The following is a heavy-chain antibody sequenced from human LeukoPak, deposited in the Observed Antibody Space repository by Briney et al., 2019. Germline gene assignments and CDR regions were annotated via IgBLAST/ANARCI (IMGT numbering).Heavy chain of an antibody. CDR2: ISSSSSYI. CDR1: GFTFSSYS. V-gene: IGHV3-21*01. D-gene: IGHD5-24*01. CDR3: AREDVEMATTFDY. J-gene: IGHJ4*02. Sequence: GGSLRLSCAASGFTFSSYSMNWVRQAPGKGLEWVSSISSSSSYIYYADSVKGRFTISRDNAKNSLYLQMNSLRAEDTAVYYCAREDVEMATTFDYWGQGTLVTVSS.